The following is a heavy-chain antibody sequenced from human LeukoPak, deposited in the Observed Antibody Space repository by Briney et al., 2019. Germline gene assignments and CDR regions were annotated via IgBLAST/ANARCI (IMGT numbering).Heavy chain of an antibody. V-gene: IGHV3-53*01. CDR3: ARLYCSSTSCYEGYYFDY. CDR2: IYSGGST. D-gene: IGHD2-2*01. CDR1: GFTVSSNE. J-gene: IGHJ4*02. Sequence: GGSLRLSCAASGFTVSSNEMSWVRQAPGKGLEWVSFIYSGGSTYYADSVKGRFTISRDNSKNTLYLQMNSLRAEDTAVYYCARLYCSSTSCYEGYYFDYWGQGTLVTVSS.